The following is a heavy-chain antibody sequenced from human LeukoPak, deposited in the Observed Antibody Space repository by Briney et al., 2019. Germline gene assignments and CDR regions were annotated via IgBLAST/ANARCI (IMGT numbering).Heavy chain of an antibody. J-gene: IGHJ4*02. CDR2: INWNGGST. CDR3: AKDLRYYDSSGPKLMKDY. V-gene: IGHV3-20*04. Sequence: PGGSLRLSCAASGFTFDDYGMSWVRQAPGKGLEWVSGINWNGGSTGYADSVKGRFTISRDNSKNTLYLQMNSLRTEDTAVYYCAKDLRYYDSSGPKLMKDYWGQGTLVTVSS. CDR1: GFTFDDYG. D-gene: IGHD3-22*01.